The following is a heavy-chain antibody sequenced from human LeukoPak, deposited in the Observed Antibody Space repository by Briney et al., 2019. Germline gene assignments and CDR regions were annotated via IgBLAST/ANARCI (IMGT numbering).Heavy chain of an antibody. CDR1: GFTGSSKY. CDR3: ARGTREHYYDSSGYPDY. Sequence: GGSLRLSCAASGFTGSSKYMSWVRQAPGKGLEWVSVIYSSGGSTYYAGSVKGRFTISRDNSKNMLYLQMNSLRAGDTAVYYCARGTREHYYDSSGYPDYWGQGTLVTVSS. D-gene: IGHD3-22*01. J-gene: IGHJ4*02. V-gene: IGHV3-66*01. CDR2: IYSSGGST.